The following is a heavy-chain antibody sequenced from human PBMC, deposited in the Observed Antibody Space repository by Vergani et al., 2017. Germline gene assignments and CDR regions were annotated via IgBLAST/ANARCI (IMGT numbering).Heavy chain of an antibody. CDR1: VFTFSDYY. V-gene: IGHV3-11*04. D-gene: IGHD3-3*01. J-gene: IGHJ6*02. CDR2: ISSSGSTI. CDR3: ASDDFWSGYYAVYYYGMDV. Sequence: QVQLVESGGGLVKPGGSLRLSCAASVFTFSDYYMSWIRQAPGKGLEWVSYISSSGSTIYYADSVKGRFTISRDNAKNSLYLQMNSLRAEDTAVYYCASDDFWSGYYAVYYYGMDVWGQGTTVTVSS.